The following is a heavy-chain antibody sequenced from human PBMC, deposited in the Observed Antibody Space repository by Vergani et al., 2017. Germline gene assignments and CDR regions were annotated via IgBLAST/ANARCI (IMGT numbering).Heavy chain of an antibody. Sequence: EVQLVESGGGLVQPGGSLRLSCAASGFTFSSYSMNWVRQAPGKGLEWVSYISSSSSTIDYADSVKGRFIISRDNAKNSLYLQRNSLRDEDTAVYYGARVPYYGSGIYWGQGTLVTVSS. J-gene: IGHJ4*02. CDR1: GFTFSSYS. V-gene: IGHV3-48*02. CDR2: ISSSSSTI. D-gene: IGHD3-10*01. CDR3: ARVPYYGSGIY.